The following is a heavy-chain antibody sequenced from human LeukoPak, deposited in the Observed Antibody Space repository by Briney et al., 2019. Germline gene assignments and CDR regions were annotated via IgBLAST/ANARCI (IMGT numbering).Heavy chain of an antibody. D-gene: IGHD3-22*01. CDR1: GGTFSSYA. J-gene: IGHJ4*02. V-gene: IGHV1-69*13. Sequence: SVTVSCKASGGTFSSYAISWVRQAPEQGLEWMGGIIPIFGTANYAQKFQGRVTITADESTSTAYMELSSLRSEDTAVYYCARGDSNYYDSSGYADYWGQGTLVTVSS. CDR3: ARGDSNYYDSSGYADY. CDR2: IIPIFGTA.